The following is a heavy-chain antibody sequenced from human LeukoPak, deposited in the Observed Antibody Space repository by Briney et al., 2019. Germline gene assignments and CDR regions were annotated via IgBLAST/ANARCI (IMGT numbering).Heavy chain of an antibody. CDR2: MNPNSGNT. Sequence: ASVTVSCKASGGTFSSYAINWVRQAPGQGLEWMGWMNPNSGNTGYAQKFQGRVTMTRNTSISTAYMELSSLRSEDTAVYYCAGVGVRRPNYDFWSALVFYYYGMDVWGQGTTVTVSS. D-gene: IGHD3-3*01. V-gene: IGHV1-8*02. CDR1: GGTFSSYA. CDR3: AGVGVRRPNYDFWSALVFYYYGMDV. J-gene: IGHJ6*02.